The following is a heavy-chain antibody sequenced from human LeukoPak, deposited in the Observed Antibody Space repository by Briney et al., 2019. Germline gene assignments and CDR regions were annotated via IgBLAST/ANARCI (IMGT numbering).Heavy chain of an antibody. CDR2: ISGSGGST. Sequence: GGSLRLSCAASGFTFSSYAMSWVRQAPGKGLEWVSAISGSGGSTYYADSVKGRFTISRDNSKNTLYLQMNSLRAEDTAVYYCAKEFPDXSGYYLPTFDYWGQGTLVTVSS. D-gene: IGHD3-22*01. CDR3: AKEFPDXSGYYLPTFDY. V-gene: IGHV3-23*01. CDR1: GFTFSSYA. J-gene: IGHJ4*02.